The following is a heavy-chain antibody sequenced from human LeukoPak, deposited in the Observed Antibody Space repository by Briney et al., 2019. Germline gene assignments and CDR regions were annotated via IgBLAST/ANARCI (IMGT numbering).Heavy chain of an antibody. J-gene: IGHJ5*02. CDR2: INPNSGGT. D-gene: IGHD1-26*01. Sequence: ASVTVSCTASGYTFTGYYMHWVRQAPGQGLEWMGWINPNSGGTNYAQKFQGRVTMTRDTSISTAYMELSRLRSDDTAVYYCARRRVVGATRGNWFDPWGQGTLVTVSS. V-gene: IGHV1-2*02. CDR1: GYTFTGYY. CDR3: ARRRVVGATRGNWFDP.